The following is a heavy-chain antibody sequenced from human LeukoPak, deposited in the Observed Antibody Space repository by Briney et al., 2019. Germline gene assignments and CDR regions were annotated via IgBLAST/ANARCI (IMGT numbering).Heavy chain of an antibody. CDR1: GFIFNNYV. CDR2: ISGDGART. CDR3: AKTVVVITFRFDS. J-gene: IGHJ4*02. Sequence: GGSLRLSCAASGFIFNNYVMSWVRQAPGKGLEWVSAISGDGARTYYADSVKGRFTISRDNSKNTLDLQMNSLRAEDTAIYYCAKTVVVITFRFDSWGQGSLVTVSS. D-gene: IGHD2-21*01. V-gene: IGHV3-23*01.